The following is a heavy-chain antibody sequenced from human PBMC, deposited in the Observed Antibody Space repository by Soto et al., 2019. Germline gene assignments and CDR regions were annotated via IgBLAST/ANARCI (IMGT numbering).Heavy chain of an antibody. D-gene: IGHD3-16*01. Sequence: ASQTLPVTCTVSGGSITSSYWSWIRRPPGKGLEWIGEIYHTGPTNYNPSLKSRVTISVDKSKNHFSLTLNSVTAADTAVYYCASTRPDKFGGIEYWGQGTRVTVSS. J-gene: IGHJ4*02. V-gene: IGHV4-59*08. CDR2: IYHTGPT. CDR3: ASTRPDKFGGIEY. CDR1: GGSITSSY.